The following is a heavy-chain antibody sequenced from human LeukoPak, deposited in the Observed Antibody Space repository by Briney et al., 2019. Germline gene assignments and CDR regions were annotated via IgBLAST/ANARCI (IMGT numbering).Heavy chain of an antibody. CDR2: IKSKTDGGTT. CDR1: GFTFSNAW. Sequence: GGSLRLSCAASGFTFSNAWMSWVRQAPGKGLEWVGRIKSKTDGGTTDYAAPVKGRFTISRDDSKNTLYLQMNSLKTEDTAVYYCTTDYAGRGQRLGYCSSTSCLNWFDPWGQGTLVTVSS. J-gene: IGHJ5*02. D-gene: IGHD2-2*01. CDR3: TTDYAGRGQRLGYCSSTSCLNWFDP. V-gene: IGHV3-15*01.